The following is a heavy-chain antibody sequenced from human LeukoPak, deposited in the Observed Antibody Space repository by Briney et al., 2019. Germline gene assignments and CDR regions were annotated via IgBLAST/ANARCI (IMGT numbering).Heavy chain of an antibody. Sequence: GASVKVSCKASGGTFSSYAISWVRQAPGQGLEWMGGIIPIFGTANYAQKFQGRVTITADESTSTAYMELSSLRSEDTAVYYCARDDPTSGSPTWSAFDIWGQGTMVTVSS. CDR2: IIPIFGTA. V-gene: IGHV1-69*13. CDR3: ARDDPTSGSPTWSAFDI. CDR1: GGTFSSYA. J-gene: IGHJ3*02. D-gene: IGHD1-26*01.